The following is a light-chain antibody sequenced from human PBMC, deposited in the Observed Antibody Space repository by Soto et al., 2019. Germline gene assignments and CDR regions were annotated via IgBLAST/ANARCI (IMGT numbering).Light chain of an antibody. CDR3: QQFNTSPWT. Sequence: EIVLTQSPGTLSLSPGERATLSCRASQSVSSSYLAWYQQKPGQAPRLLIYGASSRATGIPDRFSGSGSGIEFTLTISSLQPDDFATYYCQQFNTSPWTFGQGTKVDIK. V-gene: IGKV3-20*01. J-gene: IGKJ1*01. CDR2: GAS. CDR1: QSVSSSY.